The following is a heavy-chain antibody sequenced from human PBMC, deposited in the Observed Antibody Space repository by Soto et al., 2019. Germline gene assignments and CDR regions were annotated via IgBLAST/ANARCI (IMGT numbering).Heavy chain of an antibody. CDR3: ARGRGIAVAGRDYYYGMDV. Sequence: PGGSLRLSCAASGFTFSYYPMHWVRQAPGKGLEWIGEINHSGSTNYNPSLKSRVTISVDTSKNQFSLKLSSVTAADTAVYYCARGRGIAVAGRDYYYGMDVWGQGTTVTVSS. V-gene: IGHV4-34*01. J-gene: IGHJ6*02. D-gene: IGHD6-19*01. CDR1: GFTFSYYP. CDR2: INHSGST.